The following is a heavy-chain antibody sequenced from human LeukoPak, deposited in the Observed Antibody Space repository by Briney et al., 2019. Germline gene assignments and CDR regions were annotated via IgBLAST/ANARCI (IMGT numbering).Heavy chain of an antibody. CDR1: GFTFSSYW. J-gene: IGHJ6*02. V-gene: IGHV3-7*03. CDR3: ARDWYVAAAGKVSGMDV. D-gene: IGHD6-13*01. Sequence: PGGSLRLSCAASGFTFSSYWMSWVRQAPGKGLEWVANIKQDGSEKYYVDSVKGRFTISRDNAKNSLYLQMNSLRAEDTAVYYCARDWYVAAAGKVSGMDVWGQGTTVTVSS. CDR2: IKQDGSEK.